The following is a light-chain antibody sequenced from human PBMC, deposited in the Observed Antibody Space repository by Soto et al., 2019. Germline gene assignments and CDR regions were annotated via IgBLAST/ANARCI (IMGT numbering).Light chain of an antibody. CDR2: HNN. CDR1: SSNIGADFD. V-gene: IGLV1-40*01. CDR3: SSYTSSSTLS. Sequence: QSVLTQPPSVSGAPGQRVTISCTGSSSNIGADFDVHCYQHLPGTAPKLLISHNNNRPSWVPDRFSGSKSGTSASLAITGLQAEDEADYYCSSYTSSSTLSFGTGTKLTVL. J-gene: IGLJ1*01.